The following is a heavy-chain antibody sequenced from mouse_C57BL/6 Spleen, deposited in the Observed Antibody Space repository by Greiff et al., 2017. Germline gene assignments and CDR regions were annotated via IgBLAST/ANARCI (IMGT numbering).Heavy chain of an antibody. Sequence: QVQLQQPGAELVKPGASVKLSCKASGYTFTSYWMNWVKQRPGQGLEWIGMIHPNSGSTNYNEKFKSKATLTVDKSSSTAYMQLSSRTSEDSAVYYCARHQLWPGYFDYWGQGTTLTVSS. D-gene: IGHD4-1*02. CDR1: GYTFTSYW. CDR2: IHPNSGST. J-gene: IGHJ2*01. V-gene: IGHV1-64*01. CDR3: ARHQLWPGYFDY.